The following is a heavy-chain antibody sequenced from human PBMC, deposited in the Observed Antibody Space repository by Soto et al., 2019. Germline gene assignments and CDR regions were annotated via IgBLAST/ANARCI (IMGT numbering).Heavy chain of an antibody. CDR3: ARDPVGGTGRWFAP. D-gene: IGHD1-26*01. J-gene: IGHJ5*02. CDR1: GGSISSYY. Sequence: PSETLSLTCTVSGGSISSYYWSWIRQPAGKGLEWIGRIYTSGSTNYNPSLKSRVTMSVDTSKNRFSLKLSPVTAADTAVYYCARDPVGGTGRWFAPWGQGTLVTVSS. CDR2: IYTSGST. V-gene: IGHV4-4*07.